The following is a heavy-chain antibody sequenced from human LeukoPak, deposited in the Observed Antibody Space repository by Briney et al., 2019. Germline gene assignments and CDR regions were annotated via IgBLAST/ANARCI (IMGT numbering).Heavy chain of an antibody. J-gene: IGHJ4*02. Sequence: GGSLRLSCAASGFTFSSYAMSWLRQAPGKGLEWVSAISGSGGSTYYADSVKGRFTISRDNPKNTLYLQMNSLRAEDTAVYFCAKRGVVIRVILVGFHKEAYYFDSWGQGALVTVSS. CDR3: AKRGVVIRVILVGFHKEAYYFDS. D-gene: IGHD3-10*01. V-gene: IGHV3-23*01. CDR2: ISGSGGST. CDR1: GFTFSSYA.